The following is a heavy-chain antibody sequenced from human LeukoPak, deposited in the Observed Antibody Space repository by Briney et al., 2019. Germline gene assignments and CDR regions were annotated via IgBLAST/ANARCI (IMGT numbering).Heavy chain of an antibody. V-gene: IGHV1-18*01. CDR2: ISAYNGGT. Sequence: ASVKVSCKASGYTFTSYGISWVRQAPGQGLEWMGWISAYNGGTNYAQKFQGRVTMTRDTSISTAYMELSRLRSDDTAVYYCARSNDAFDIWGQGTMVTVSS. J-gene: IGHJ3*02. CDR3: ARSNDAFDI. CDR1: GYTFTSYG.